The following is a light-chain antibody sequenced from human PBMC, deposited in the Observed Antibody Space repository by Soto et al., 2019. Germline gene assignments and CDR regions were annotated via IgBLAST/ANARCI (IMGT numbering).Light chain of an antibody. V-gene: IGKV1-9*01. CDR2: AAS. CDR3: QQLNSYPLT. J-gene: IGKJ4*01. Sequence: IQLTQSPSSLSASVGARVTITFRASQGISSYLAWYQQKPGKAPKLLIYAASTLQSGVPSKFSGSGSGTDFTLSISSLQPKDFATYYCQQLNSYPLTVGGGTKVEIK. CDR1: QGISSY.